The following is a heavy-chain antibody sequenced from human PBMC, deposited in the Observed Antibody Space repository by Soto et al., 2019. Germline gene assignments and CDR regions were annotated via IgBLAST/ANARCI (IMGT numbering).Heavy chain of an antibody. CDR2: ISSSGSFK. D-gene: IGHD1-7*01. J-gene: IGHJ4*02. CDR3: ARDPPTGTTLDWADS. CDR1: GFSFSIDS. V-gene: IGHV3-21*01. Sequence: EVQLVESGGGLGKPGGSLRLSCAASGFSFSIDSMGWVRQAPGKGLEWVSSISSSGSFKNYADSVKGRFTSSRDNAKNSLYLQMSGLKDEYTAVYYCARDPPTGTTLDWADSWGQGTLVTVSS.